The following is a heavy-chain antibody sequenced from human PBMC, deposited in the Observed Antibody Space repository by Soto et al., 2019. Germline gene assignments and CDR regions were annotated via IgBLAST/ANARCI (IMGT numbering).Heavy chain of an antibody. CDR2: IYYSGST. CDR1: GGSISSGGYY. D-gene: IGHD6-19*01. Sequence: SETLSLTCTVSGGSISSGGYYWSWIRQHPGKGLEWIGYIYYSGSTYYNPSLKSRVTISVDTSKNQFSLKLSSVTAADTAVYYCARDPSSGWGYYFDYWGQGTLVTVSS. J-gene: IGHJ4*02. V-gene: IGHV4-31*03. CDR3: ARDPSSGWGYYFDY.